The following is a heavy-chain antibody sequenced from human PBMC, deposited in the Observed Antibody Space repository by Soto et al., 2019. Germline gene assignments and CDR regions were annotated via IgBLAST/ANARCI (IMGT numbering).Heavy chain of an antibody. Sequence: VQLVQSGGEVKRPGASVKVSCKTSGYTFSNYGITWVRQAPGQPLEWLGWISLYSDGTNYAQKFQGRVSMTTDTSTTTDYMELRSLRSDDTAVYYCARVVPGAEAWFGTWGQGTLVTVSS. V-gene: IGHV1-18*01. CDR3: ARVVPGAEAWFGT. D-gene: IGHD2-2*01. J-gene: IGHJ5*02. CDR1: GYTFSNYG. CDR2: ISLYSDGT.